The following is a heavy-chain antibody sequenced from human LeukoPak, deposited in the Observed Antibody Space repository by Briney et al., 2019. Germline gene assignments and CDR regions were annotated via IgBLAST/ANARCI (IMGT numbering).Heavy chain of an antibody. J-gene: IGHJ6*03. Sequence: PSETLSLTCAVCGGSLSDYYWSWIRQPPGKGLEWIGEINHSGSTNYNPSLKSRVTISLDTSKNQFSLKLSSVTAADTAVYYCASQVRLERRYYYYYMDVWDKGTTVTVSS. V-gene: IGHV4-34*01. CDR2: INHSGST. CDR3: ASQVRLERRYYYYYMDV. D-gene: IGHD1-1*01. CDR1: GGSLSDYY.